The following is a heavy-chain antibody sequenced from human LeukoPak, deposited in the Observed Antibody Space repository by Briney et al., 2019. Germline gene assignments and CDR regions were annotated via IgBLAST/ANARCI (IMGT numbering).Heavy chain of an antibody. CDR3: ARSRAFNSGAFDP. CDR2: IYNGVNT. CDR1: GASVSSASY. V-gene: IGHV4-61*01. D-gene: IGHD1-26*01. J-gene: IGHJ5*02. Sequence: SETLSLTCTVSGASVSSASYWSWIRKPPGKGVEWIAHIYNGVNTNYNPSLKSRVTISVDTSKNQFSLRLNSVTAADTAVYYCARSRAFNSGAFDPWGQGSLVTVSS.